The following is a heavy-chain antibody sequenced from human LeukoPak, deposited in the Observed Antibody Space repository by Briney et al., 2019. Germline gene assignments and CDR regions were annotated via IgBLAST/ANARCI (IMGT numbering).Heavy chain of an antibody. V-gene: IGHV4-59*01. J-gene: IGHJ4*02. CDR3: ARAPYTDYVLDY. CDR1: GSSISRYY. CDR2: MYDSERT. Sequence: SETLSLTCIVSGSSISRYYWSWIRQPPGKGLEWIGYMYDSERTNYNPSLKSRVTMSMDTSNNQFSLNLTSVPAADTAVYYCARAPYTDYVLDYWGPGDPVTVSS. D-gene: IGHD2/OR15-2a*01.